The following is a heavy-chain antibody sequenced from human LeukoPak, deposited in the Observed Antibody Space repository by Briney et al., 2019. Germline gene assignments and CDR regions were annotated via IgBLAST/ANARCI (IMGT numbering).Heavy chain of an antibody. Sequence: PGGSLRLSCAASGFTVSSNYMSWVRQAPGQGLEWMGGIIPIFGTANYAQKFQGRVTITADKSTSTAYMELSSLRSEDTAVYYCVCSTTYVKGAFDIWGQGTMVTVSS. V-gene: IGHV1-69*06. CDR2: IIPIFGTA. CDR3: VCSTTYVKGAFDI. J-gene: IGHJ3*02. CDR1: GFTVSSNY. D-gene: IGHD2/OR15-2a*01.